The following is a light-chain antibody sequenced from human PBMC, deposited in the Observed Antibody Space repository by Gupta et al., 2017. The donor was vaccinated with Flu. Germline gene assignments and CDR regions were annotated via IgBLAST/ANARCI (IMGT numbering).Light chain of an antibody. CDR3: QSFDRSLNEV. V-gene: IGLV1-40*01. CDR1: SSNIGAGFD. J-gene: IGLJ3*02. Sequence: QSVLTQPPSLSAVPGQRVTISCTGSSSNIGAGFDVHWYKQIPGTAPKLLIYSNNNRPSGVPDRFSASKSGTAASLAITGLQAEDEADYYCQSFDRSLNEVFGGGTKVTVL. CDR2: SNN.